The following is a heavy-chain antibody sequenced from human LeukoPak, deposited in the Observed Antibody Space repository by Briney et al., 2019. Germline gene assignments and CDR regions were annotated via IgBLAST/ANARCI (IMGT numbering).Heavy chain of an antibody. D-gene: IGHD6-13*01. J-gene: IGHJ4*02. V-gene: IGHV4-30-2*01. CDR1: GGSISSGGYS. CDR2: IYHSGST. CDR3: ARVVRDPSSSWYFDY. Sequence: SETLSPTCAVSGGSISSGGYSWSWIRQPPGKGLEWIGYIYHSGSTYYNPSLKSRVTISVDRSKNQFSLKLSSVTAADTAVYYCARVVRDPSSSWYFDYWGQGTLVTVSS.